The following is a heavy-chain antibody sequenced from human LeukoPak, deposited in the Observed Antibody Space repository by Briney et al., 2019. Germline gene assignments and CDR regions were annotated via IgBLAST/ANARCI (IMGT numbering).Heavy chain of an antibody. CDR1: EFTFSNYW. CDR2: IETDGTTT. CDR3: ATKQWLAPPPDS. V-gene: IGHV3-74*01. J-gene: IGHJ4*02. Sequence: GGSLILSCAGSEFTFSNYWMHWVRQAPGKGLVWVSRIETDGTTTSYADSVRGRFTISRDNAKNTVYLQMNSLRAEDTAVYYCATKQWLAPPPDSWGQGTPVTVSS. D-gene: IGHD6-19*01.